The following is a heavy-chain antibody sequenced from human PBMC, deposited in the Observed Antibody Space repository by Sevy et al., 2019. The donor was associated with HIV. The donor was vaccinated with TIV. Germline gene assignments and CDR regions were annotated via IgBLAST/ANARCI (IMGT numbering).Heavy chain of an antibody. Sequence: GGSLRLSCAASGFTFSRYSMNWVRQAPGKGLEWVSSISSSSSYIYYADSVKGRFTISRDNAKNSLYLQMNSLRAEDTAVYYCAREIPWDYYYGMDVWGQGTTVTVSS. D-gene: IGHD7-27*01. CDR3: AREIPWDYYYGMDV. V-gene: IGHV3-21*01. J-gene: IGHJ6*02. CDR1: GFTFSRYS. CDR2: ISSSSSYI.